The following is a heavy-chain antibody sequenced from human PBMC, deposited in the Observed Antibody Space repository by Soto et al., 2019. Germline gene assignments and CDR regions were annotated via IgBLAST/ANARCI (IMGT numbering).Heavy chain of an antibody. Sequence: PSETLSLTCTVSGGSISANYWSWIRQSPGKGLESIGYVYYSGSTVYNPSLKSRVSISADTSKNQFSLRLSSVTAADTAVYYCARDDQSCHYGTCSWHFNYWGQGALVTVSS. CDR2: VYYSGST. J-gene: IGHJ4*02. V-gene: IGHV4-59*01. CDR3: ARDDQSCHYGTCSWHFNY. D-gene: IGHD2-15*01. CDR1: GGSISANY.